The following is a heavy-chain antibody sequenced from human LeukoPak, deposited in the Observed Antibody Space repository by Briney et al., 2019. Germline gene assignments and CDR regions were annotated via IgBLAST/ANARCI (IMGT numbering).Heavy chain of an antibody. CDR2: IYYSGST. Sequence: PSETLSLTCAVYGGSFSGYYWSWIRQPPGKGLEWIGYIYYSGSTNYNPSLKSRVTISVDTSKNQFSLKLSSVTAADTAVYYCARDSRNYYYYYMDVWGKGTTVTVSS. CDR1: GGSFSGYY. V-gene: IGHV4-59*01. CDR3: ARDSRNYYYYYMDV. J-gene: IGHJ6*03.